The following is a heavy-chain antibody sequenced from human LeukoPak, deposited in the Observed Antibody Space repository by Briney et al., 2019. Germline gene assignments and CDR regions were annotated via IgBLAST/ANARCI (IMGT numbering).Heavy chain of an antibody. CDR3: ARHADYGDYVDDY. J-gene: IGHJ4*02. CDR1: GGSISSYY. V-gene: IGHV4-59*08. D-gene: IGHD4-17*01. CDR2: IYYSGST. Sequence: SETLSLTCTVSGGSISSYYWSWIRQRPGKGLEWIGYIYYSGSTNYNPSLKSRVTISVDTSKNQFSLKLSSVTAADTAVYYCARHADYGDYVDDYWGQGTLVTVSS.